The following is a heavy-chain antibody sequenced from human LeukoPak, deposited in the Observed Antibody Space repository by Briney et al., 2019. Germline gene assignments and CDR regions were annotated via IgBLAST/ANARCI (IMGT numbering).Heavy chain of an antibody. D-gene: IGHD5-18*01. V-gene: IGHV3-30*02. CDR3: AKERDTAMVTIDY. CDR1: GFTFSSYG. J-gene: IGHJ4*02. Sequence: GGSLRLSCAASGFTFSSYGMHWVRQAPGKGLEWVAFIRYNGSNKYYADSVKGRFTISRDNSKNTLYLQMNSLRAEDTAVYYCAKERDTAMVTIDYWGQGALVTVSS. CDR2: IRYNGSNK.